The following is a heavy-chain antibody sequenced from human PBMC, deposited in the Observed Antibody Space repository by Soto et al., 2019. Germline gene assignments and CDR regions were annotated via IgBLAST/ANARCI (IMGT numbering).Heavy chain of an antibody. D-gene: IGHD3-22*01. Sequence: SETLSLTCTVSGGSVSSGSYYWSWIRQPPGKGLEWIGYIYYSGSTNYNPSLKSRVTISVDTSKNQFSLKLSSVTAADTAVYYCARYWPYYYDSSGYSLGDAFDIWGQGTMVTVSS. V-gene: IGHV4-61*01. CDR2: IYYSGST. CDR1: GGSVSSGSYY. J-gene: IGHJ3*02. CDR3: ARYWPYYYDSSGYSLGDAFDI.